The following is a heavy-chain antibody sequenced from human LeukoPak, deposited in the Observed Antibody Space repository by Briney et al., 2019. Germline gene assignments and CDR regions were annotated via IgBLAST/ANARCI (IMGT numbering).Heavy chain of an antibody. CDR1: GFTFSSYS. CDR3: ARDGSSGGLDY. Sequence: PGGSLRLSCAASGFTFSSYSMNWVRQAPGKGLEWVSYISSSSSTIYYADSVKGRFTISRDNAKNSLYLQMNSLRAEDTAVYYCARDGSSGGLDYWGQGTLVTVSS. CDR2: ISSSSSTI. D-gene: IGHD6-19*01. J-gene: IGHJ4*02. V-gene: IGHV3-48*01.